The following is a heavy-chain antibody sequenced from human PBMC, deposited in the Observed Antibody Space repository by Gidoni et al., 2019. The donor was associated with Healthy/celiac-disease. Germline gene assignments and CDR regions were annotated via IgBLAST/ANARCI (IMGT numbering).Heavy chain of an antibody. V-gene: IGHV4-59*01. CDR3: ARVRCISTSCYGDYYYYGMDV. CDR2: IYDSGST. Sequence: VPLPESGPGLVKPSETLSLTCTVSGGAISRYYSSGIRQPPGQGLEWIGYIYDSGSTNYNPCLKSRVTISVDTSKNQFSLKLSSVTAADTAVDYCARVRCISTSCYGDYYYYGMDVWGQGTTVTVSS. CDR1: GGAISRYY. D-gene: IGHD2-2*01. J-gene: IGHJ6*02.